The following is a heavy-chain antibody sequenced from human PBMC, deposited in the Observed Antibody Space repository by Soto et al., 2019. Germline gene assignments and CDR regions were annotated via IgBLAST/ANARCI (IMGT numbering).Heavy chain of an antibody. D-gene: IGHD3-22*01. CDR3: AKLCCIPYDSSGYYGPDY. Sequence: GGSLRLSCAASGFTFSSYAMSWVRQAPGKGLEWVSAISGSGGSTYYADSVKGRFTISRDNSKNTLYLQMNSLRAEDTAVYYCAKLCCIPYDSSGYYGPDYWGQGTLVTV. CDR1: GFTFSSYA. V-gene: IGHV3-23*01. J-gene: IGHJ4*02. CDR2: ISGSGGST.